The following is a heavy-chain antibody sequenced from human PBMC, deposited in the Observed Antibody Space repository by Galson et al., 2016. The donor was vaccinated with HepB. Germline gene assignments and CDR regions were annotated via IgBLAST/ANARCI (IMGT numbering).Heavy chain of an antibody. CDR1: GYTFTSYY. D-gene: IGHD6-19*01. Sequence: SVKVSCKASGYTFTSYYIYWVRQAPGQGLEWMGIISPIGGSTTYAQKFQGRVTMTRDTSTSKVYVGMSSLRSEDTAVYSRARSECVGSGWYCNHGDYWGQGTLVTVAS. CDR3: ARSECVGSGWYCNHGDY. J-gene: IGHJ4*02. V-gene: IGHV1-46*01. CDR2: ISPIGGST.